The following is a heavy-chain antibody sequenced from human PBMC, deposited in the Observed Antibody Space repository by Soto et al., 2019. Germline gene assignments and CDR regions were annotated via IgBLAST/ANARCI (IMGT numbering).Heavy chain of an antibody. D-gene: IGHD2-2*01. V-gene: IGHV4-38-2*02. CDR3: ARVHVMVVACSTFDY. CDR2: IYHGRAT. CDR1: GYPISSDYY. J-gene: IGHJ4*01. Sequence: SLTLSRTCTVAGYPISSDYYRACIRQPQGKGPDWIAIIYHGRATLYNPSLKSRITISVDKSNNQSALKLTSVTAADTAVYYCARVHVMVVACSTFDYSGHVTLVTVS.